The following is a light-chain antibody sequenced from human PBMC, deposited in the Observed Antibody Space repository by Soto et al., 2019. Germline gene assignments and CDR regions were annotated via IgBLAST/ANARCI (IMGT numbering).Light chain of an antibody. CDR1: SSNIGRNY. J-gene: IGLJ3*02. V-gene: IGLV1-47*02. CDR3: AAWDDILRGV. Sequence: QLVLTQPPSVSGTPGQRVTISCSGSSSNIGRNYVSWYQQLPGTAPKLLLYSNSQRPSGVPDRFSGSKSGTSASLAISELRSEDEADYYCAAWDDILRGVFGGGTKLTVL. CDR2: SNS.